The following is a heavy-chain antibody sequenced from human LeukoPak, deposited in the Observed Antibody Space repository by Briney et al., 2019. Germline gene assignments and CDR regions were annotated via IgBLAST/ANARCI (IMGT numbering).Heavy chain of an antibody. Sequence: ASVKVSCKASGYTFTSYAMHWVRQAPGQRLEWMGWINAGNGNTKYSQKFQGRVTITRDTSASTAYMELSSLRSEDTAVYYCARDHSYTAMVADYYFDYWGQGTLVTVSS. D-gene: IGHD5-18*01. CDR1: GYTFTSYA. J-gene: IGHJ4*02. CDR3: ARDHSYTAMVADYYFDY. CDR2: INAGNGNT. V-gene: IGHV1-3*01.